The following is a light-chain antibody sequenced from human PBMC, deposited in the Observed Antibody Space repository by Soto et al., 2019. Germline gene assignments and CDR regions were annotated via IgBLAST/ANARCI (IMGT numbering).Light chain of an antibody. CDR1: QRIGSY. J-gene: IGKJ1*01. V-gene: IGKV1-39*01. Sequence: DIQMTQSPSSLSASVGDSVTITCRASQRIGSYVNWYQQKPGKAPKLLIYAATNLEEGVPSRFSGSGSGTDFSLSVSGLQPEDFATYYCQQSDRIPVWTFGHGTKVEIK. CDR2: AAT. CDR3: QQSDRIPVWT.